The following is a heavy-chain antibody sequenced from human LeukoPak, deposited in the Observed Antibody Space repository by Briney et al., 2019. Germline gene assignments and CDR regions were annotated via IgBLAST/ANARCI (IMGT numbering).Heavy chain of an antibody. Sequence: GGSLRLSCAASGFTFSTYAMSWVRQPPGKGLEWVSAISGTGDSTYYAGSVKGRFTISRDNSKNTLYLQMNSLGAEDTAVYYCAKCSGSSAYYATDYWGQGTLVTVSS. CDR3: AKCSGSSAYYATDY. CDR1: GFTFSTYA. J-gene: IGHJ4*02. D-gene: IGHD3-22*01. V-gene: IGHV3-23*01. CDR2: ISGTGDST.